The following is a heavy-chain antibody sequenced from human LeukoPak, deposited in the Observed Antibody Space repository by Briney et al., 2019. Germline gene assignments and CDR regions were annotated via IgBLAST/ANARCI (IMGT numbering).Heavy chain of an antibody. CDR3: ARDYYDSSGYIDY. CDR1: GFTFSGYA. CDR2: ISYDGSNK. V-gene: IGHV3-30-3*01. J-gene: IGHJ4*02. Sequence: GGSLRLSCAASGFTFSGYAMHWVRQAPGRGLEWVAVISYDGSNKYYADSVKGRFTISRDNSKNTLYLQMNSLRAEDTAVYYCARDYYDSSGYIDYWGQGTLVTVSS. D-gene: IGHD3-22*01.